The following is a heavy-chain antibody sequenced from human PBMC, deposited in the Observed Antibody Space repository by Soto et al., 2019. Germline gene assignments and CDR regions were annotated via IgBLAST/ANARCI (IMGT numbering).Heavy chain of an antibody. CDR2: ISYDGSNK. CDR3: ARDFRDYYYGMDV. CDR1: GFTFSSYG. Sequence: QVQLVESGGGVVQPGRSLRLSCAASGFTFSSYGMHWVRQAPGKGLEWVAVISYDGSNKYYADSVKGRFTISRDNSKNTLYLQMNSLRAEDTAVYYCARDFRDYYYGMDVW. J-gene: IGHJ6*01. V-gene: IGHV3-30*03.